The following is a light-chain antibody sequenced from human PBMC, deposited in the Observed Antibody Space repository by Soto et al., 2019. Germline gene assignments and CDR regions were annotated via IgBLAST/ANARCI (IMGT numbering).Light chain of an antibody. V-gene: IGLV1-47*02. Sequence: QSVLTQPASVSESPGQSITISCAGSSSNIGGTNYAYWYQQLPGAAPKLLMHSNNLRPSGVPERISGSKFGTAASLAISGTRSEDEAVYYCASWDDRLGAVMFGGGTK. CDR3: ASWDDRLGAVM. CDR1: SSNIGGTNY. CDR2: SNN. J-gene: IGLJ3*02.